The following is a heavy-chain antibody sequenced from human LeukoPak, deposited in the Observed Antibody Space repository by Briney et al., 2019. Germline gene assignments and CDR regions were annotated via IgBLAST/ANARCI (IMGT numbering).Heavy chain of an antibody. CDR3: ARELGMSPSFFDY. D-gene: IGHD7-27*01. V-gene: IGHV4-30-2*01. CDR1: GGSISSGGYS. Sequence: SETLSLTCAVSGGSISSGGYSWSWIRQPPGKGLEWIGYIYHSGSTYYNPSLKSRVTISVDRSKNQFSLKLSSVTAADTAVYYCARELGMSPSFFDYWGQGTLVTVSS. J-gene: IGHJ4*02. CDR2: IYHSGST.